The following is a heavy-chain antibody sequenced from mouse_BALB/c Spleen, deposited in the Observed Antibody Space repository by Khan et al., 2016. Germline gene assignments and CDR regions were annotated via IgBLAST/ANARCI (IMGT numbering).Heavy chain of an antibody. Sequence: EVQLQESGPGLVKPSQSLSLTCTVTGYSITSDYAWNWIRQFPGNKLEWMGYIIYSGNTNYNPSLKSRISITRDTSKNKFFLQLSSVTTEDTATSYCARQHYCTSFHWYFHVWGAGTTVTVSS. CDR2: IIYSGNT. V-gene: IGHV3-2*02. D-gene: IGHD1-1*01. CDR3: ARQHYCTSFHWYFHV. CDR1: GYSITSDYA. J-gene: IGHJ1*01.